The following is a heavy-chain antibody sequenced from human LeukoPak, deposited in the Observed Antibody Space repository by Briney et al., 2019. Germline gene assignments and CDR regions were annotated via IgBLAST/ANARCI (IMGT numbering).Heavy chain of an antibody. CDR1: GFTFSSYG. Sequence: PGGSLRLSCAASGFTFSSYGMHWVRQAPGKGLEWVAVIWYDGSNKYYADSVKGRFTISRDNSKNTLYLQMNSLRAEDTAVYYCARDSMGATSPNNFDYWGQGTLVTVSS. CDR3: ARDSMGATSPNNFDY. CDR2: IWYDGSNK. V-gene: IGHV3-33*01. D-gene: IGHD1-26*01. J-gene: IGHJ4*02.